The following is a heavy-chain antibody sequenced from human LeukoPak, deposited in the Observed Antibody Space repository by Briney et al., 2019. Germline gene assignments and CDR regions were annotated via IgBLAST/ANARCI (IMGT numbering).Heavy chain of an antibody. V-gene: IGHV1-46*01. D-gene: IGHD2-15*01. J-gene: IGHJ4*03. CDR3: ARVVAATPYFDY. Sequence: ASVKVSCKASGYTFTSYYMHWVRQAPGQGLEWMGIINPSGGSTSYAQKFQGRVTMTRDTSTSTVYTELSSLRSEDTAVYCCARVVAATPYFDYWGQGTMVTVSS. CDR2: INPSGGST. CDR1: GYTFTSYY.